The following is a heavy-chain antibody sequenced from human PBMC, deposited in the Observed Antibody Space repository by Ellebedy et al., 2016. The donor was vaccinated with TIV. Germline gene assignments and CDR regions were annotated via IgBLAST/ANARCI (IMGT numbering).Heavy chain of an antibody. CDR1: GGSFSGYY. CDR3: ARAALGPLTVSRTPTEYFQH. D-gene: IGHD4-17*01. Sequence: SETLSLTCAVYGGSFSGYYWSWIRQPPGKGLEWIGEINHSGSTNYNPSLKSRVTISVDTSKNQFSLKLSSVTAADTAVYYCARAALGPLTVSRTPTEYFQHWGQGTLVTVSS. CDR2: INHSGST. J-gene: IGHJ1*01. V-gene: IGHV4-34*01.